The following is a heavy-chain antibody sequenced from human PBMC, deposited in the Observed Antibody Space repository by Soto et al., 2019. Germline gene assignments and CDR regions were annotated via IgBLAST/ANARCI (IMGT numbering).Heavy chain of an antibody. V-gene: IGHV1-69*01. CDR2: IIPLFGTT. Sequence: QVQVVQYGVEVRRPGSSVKVSCKASGDTFKNCVISWVRQAPGQGLEWMGGIIPLFGTTDFAQRFQGRLTITTDESTPTAYMELSRLRSEDTATYYCAEELGFGKRYVVWGQGATVIASS. J-gene: IGHJ6*02. D-gene: IGHD3-9*01. CDR1: GDTFKNCV. CDR3: AEELGFGKRYVV.